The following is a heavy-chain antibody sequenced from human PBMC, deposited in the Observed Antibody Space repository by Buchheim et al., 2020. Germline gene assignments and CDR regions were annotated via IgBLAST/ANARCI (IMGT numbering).Heavy chain of an antibody. CDR2: IYYSGST. CDR1: SGSISSSSSYY. Sequence: QLQLQESGPGLVKPSETLSLTCAVSSGSISSSSSYYWGWIRQPPGKGLEFIGSIYYSGSTYYNPSLKSRVTISVDTSKNHFSLKLSSVTAADTAVYYCARLGRWEVPIDYWGQGT. V-gene: IGHV4-39*02. J-gene: IGHJ4*02. D-gene: IGHD1-26*01. CDR3: ARLGRWEVPIDY.